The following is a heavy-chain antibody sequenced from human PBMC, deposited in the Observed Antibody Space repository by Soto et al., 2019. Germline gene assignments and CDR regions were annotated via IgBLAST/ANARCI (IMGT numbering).Heavy chain of an antibody. CDR1: GFTFSDYY. V-gene: IGHV3-11*01. CDR3: ARSSLTYFEF. CDR2: ISGSGSTT. Sequence: QVHLEESGGGLVKPGGSLRLSCTASGFTFSDYYLSWIRQAPGKGLEWLAYISGSGSTTYYTDSVKGRFAISSDNARTSLYLQINSLRVEDSAVYYCARSSLTYFEFWGQGTLVTVSS. J-gene: IGHJ4*02.